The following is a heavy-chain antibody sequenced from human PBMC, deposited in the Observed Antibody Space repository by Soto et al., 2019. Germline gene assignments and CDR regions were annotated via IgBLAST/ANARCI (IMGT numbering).Heavy chain of an antibody. J-gene: IGHJ4*02. V-gene: IGHV3-48*03. CDR2: IGRSGETI. CDR1: GFTFSSFE. Sequence: PGGSLRDAYVGSGFTFSSFEVNWVRKTTGKGLEWLSYIGRSGETIYYADSVKGRSTISRDNAKSSLFLQMNGLRDEDTGIYYCARDSRGGAARRPTFYYWGRGILVTVS. CDR3: ARDSRGGAARRPTFYY. D-gene: IGHD6-6*01.